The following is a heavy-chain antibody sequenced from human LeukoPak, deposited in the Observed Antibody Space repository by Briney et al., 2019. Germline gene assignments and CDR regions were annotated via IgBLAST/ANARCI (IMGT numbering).Heavy chain of an antibody. CDR1: GGSISSYY. CDR3: ARHERAYYDILTGPFDY. D-gene: IGHD3-9*01. J-gene: IGHJ4*02. V-gene: IGHV4-59*08. CDR2: IYYSGST. Sequence: SETLSLTCTVSGGSISSYYWSWIRQPPGKGLEWIGYIYYSGSTNYNPSLKSRVTISVDTSKNQFSLKLSSVTAADTAVYYCARHERAYYDILTGPFDYWGQGTLVTVSS.